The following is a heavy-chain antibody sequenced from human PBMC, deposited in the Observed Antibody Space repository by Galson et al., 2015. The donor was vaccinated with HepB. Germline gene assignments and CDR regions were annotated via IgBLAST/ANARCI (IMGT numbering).Heavy chain of an antibody. CDR2: IVVGSGNT. D-gene: IGHD3-22*01. Sequence: SVKVSCKASGFTFTSSAVQWVRQARGQRLEWIGWIVVGSGNTNYAQKFQERVTITRDMSTSTAYMELSSLRSEDTAVYYCAADPFSTNYYDSSGYYQTAFDIWGQGTMVTVSS. CDR1: GFTFTSSA. J-gene: IGHJ3*02. CDR3: AADPFSTNYYDSSGYYQTAFDI. V-gene: IGHV1-58*01.